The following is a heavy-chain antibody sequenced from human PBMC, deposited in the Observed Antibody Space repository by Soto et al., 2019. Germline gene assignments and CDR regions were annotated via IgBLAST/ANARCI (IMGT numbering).Heavy chain of an antibody. CDR2: TYYRSKWYN. J-gene: IGHJ5*02. CDR3: ARDLAAVTMVRGVMGEGSWFDP. Sequence: QSPTLSLTCAISGDSVSSNSAAWHWIRQSPSRGLEWLGRTYYRSKWYNDYAVSVKSRITINPDTSKNQFSLQLNSVTPEDTAVYYCARDLAAVTMVRGVMGEGSWFDPWGQGTLVTVSS. D-gene: IGHD3-10*01. CDR1: GDSVSSNSAA. V-gene: IGHV6-1*01.